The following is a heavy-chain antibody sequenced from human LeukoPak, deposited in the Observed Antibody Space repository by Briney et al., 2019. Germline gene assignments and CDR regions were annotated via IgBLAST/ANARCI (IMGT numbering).Heavy chain of an antibody. CDR2: IWYDGSNK. CDR3: ARAGGSYYGFDY. V-gene: IGHV3-33*01. J-gene: IGHJ4*02. Sequence: PGRSLRLSCAASGLTFSSYGMHWVRQAPGKGLEWVAVIWYDGSNKYYADSVKGRFTISRDNSKNTLYLQMNSLRAEDTAVYYCARAGGSYYGFDYWGQGTLVTVSS. D-gene: IGHD1-26*01. CDR1: GLTFSSYG.